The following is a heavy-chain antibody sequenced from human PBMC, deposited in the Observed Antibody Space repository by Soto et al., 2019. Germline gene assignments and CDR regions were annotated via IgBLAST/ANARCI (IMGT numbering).Heavy chain of an antibody. D-gene: IGHD6-13*01. Sequence: GGSLRLSCAASGFTFSSYGMHWVRQAPGKGLEWVAVISYDGSNKYYADSVKGRFTISRDNSKNTLYLQMNSLRAEDTAVYYCAKDRQQLVRAPYYYGMDVWGQGTTVTVSS. V-gene: IGHV3-30*18. CDR1: GFTFSSYG. CDR2: ISYDGSNK. CDR3: AKDRQQLVRAPYYYGMDV. J-gene: IGHJ6*02.